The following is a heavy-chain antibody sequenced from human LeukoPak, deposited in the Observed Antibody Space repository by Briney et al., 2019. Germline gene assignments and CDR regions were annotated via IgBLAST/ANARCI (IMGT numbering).Heavy chain of an antibody. J-gene: IGHJ4*02. CDR3: AREPYGSGSYQVDY. CDR1: GFIFSNYA. CDR2: ITNSGGTI. D-gene: IGHD3-10*01. V-gene: IGHV3-48*01. Sequence: GGSLRLSCAASGFIFSNYAMSWVRQAPGKGLEWVSAITNSGGTIYYADSVKGRFTISRDNAKNSLYLQMNSLRAEDTAMYYCAREPYGSGSYQVDYWGQGTLVTVSS.